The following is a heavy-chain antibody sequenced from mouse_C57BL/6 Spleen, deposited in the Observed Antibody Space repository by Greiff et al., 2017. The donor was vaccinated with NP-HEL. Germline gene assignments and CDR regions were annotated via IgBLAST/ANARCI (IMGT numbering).Heavy chain of an antibody. CDR1: GYTFTSYW. J-gene: IGHJ1*03. D-gene: IGHD2-4*01. V-gene: IGHV1-5*01. CDR2: IYPGNSDT. CDR3: TKGIYYDYPHWYFDV. Sequence: EVKLVESGTVLARPGASVKMSCKTSGYTFTSYWMHWVKQRPGQGLEWIGAIYPGNSDTSYNQKFKGKAKLTAVTSASTAYMELSSLTNEDSAVYYCTKGIYYDYPHWYFDVWGTGTTVTVSS.